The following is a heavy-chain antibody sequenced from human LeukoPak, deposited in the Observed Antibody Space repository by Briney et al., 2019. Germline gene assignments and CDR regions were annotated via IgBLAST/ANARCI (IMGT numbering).Heavy chain of an antibody. CDR1: GGSISSYY. J-gene: IGHJ4*02. CDR3: ARGRYGYSSGWYFDY. Sequence: SETLSLTCTVSGGSISSYYWSWIRQPAGKGLEWIGRIYTSGSTNYSPSLKSRVTMSVDTSKNQFSLKLSSVTAADTAVYYCARGRYGYSSGWYFDYWGQGTLVTVSS. V-gene: IGHV4-4*07. D-gene: IGHD6-19*01. CDR2: IYTSGST.